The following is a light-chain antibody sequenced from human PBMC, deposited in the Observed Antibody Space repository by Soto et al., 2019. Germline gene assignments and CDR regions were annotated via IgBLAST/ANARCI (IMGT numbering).Light chain of an antibody. CDR2: YNN. CDR1: NSNIASNT. Sequence: QSVLTQPPSASETPGQTVSISCSGSNSNIASNTVNWYQHLPGTAPKLLIYYNNQRPSGVPDRFSGSESGTSASLAISGLQSEDESDYYCAAWDDTLKRYVFGTGTKVTVL. CDR3: AAWDDTLKRYV. V-gene: IGLV1-44*01. J-gene: IGLJ1*01.